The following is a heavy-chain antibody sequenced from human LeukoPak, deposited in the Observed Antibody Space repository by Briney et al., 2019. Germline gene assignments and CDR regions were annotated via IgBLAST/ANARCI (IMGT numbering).Heavy chain of an antibody. CDR3: ARAYQRLGGLSFPDQ. D-gene: IGHD3-16*02. Sequence: ASVKVSCKASGYTFTIYAMNWVRQAPGQGLEWMGWINPNTGNPTYAQGFTGRFVFSLDTSVSTTYLQISSLKAEDTAVYYCARAYQRLGGLSFPDQWGQGTLVSVSS. J-gene: IGHJ5*02. CDR1: GYTFTIYA. CDR2: INPNTGNP. V-gene: IGHV7-4-1*02.